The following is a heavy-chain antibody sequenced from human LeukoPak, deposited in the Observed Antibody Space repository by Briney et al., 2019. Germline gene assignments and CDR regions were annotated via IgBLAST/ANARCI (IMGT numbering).Heavy chain of an antibody. V-gene: IGHV4-4*02. J-gene: IGHJ2*01. CDR3: ARKYYYEARYFDL. CDR2: IYHSGST. Sequence: GSLRLSCAASGFTFSSYWMTWVRQAPGKGLEWIGEIYHSGSTNYNPSLKSRVTISVDKSKNQFSLKLSSVIAADTAVYYCARKYYYEARYFDLWGRGTLVTVSS. D-gene: IGHD3-22*01. CDR1: GFTFSSYW.